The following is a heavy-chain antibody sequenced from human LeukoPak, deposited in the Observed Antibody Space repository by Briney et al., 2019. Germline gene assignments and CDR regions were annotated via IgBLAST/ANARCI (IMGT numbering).Heavy chain of an antibody. Sequence: PSETLSLTCAVYGGSFSGYYWSRIRQPPGKGLEWIGEINHSGSTNYNPSLKSQVTISVDTSRNQFSLKLSSVTAADTAVYYCARGYDSSGYPYYFDYWGQGTLVTVSS. CDR3: ARGYDSSGYPYYFDY. D-gene: IGHD3-22*01. J-gene: IGHJ4*02. CDR1: GGSFSGYY. V-gene: IGHV4-34*01. CDR2: INHSGST.